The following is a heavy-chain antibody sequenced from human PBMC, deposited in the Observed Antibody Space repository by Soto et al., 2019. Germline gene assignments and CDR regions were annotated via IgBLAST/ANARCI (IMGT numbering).Heavy chain of an antibody. Sequence: SETLSLTCTVSGVSISSTSYYWGWFRQPPGKGLEWIGSIYYIGSTYYNPSLKSRVTISVDTSKNQFSLKLTSVTAADTAVYYCTTQGFGGLHGLVDVWGQGTTVTVSS. D-gene: IGHD3-10*01. V-gene: IGHV4-39*07. CDR1: GVSISSTSYY. CDR2: IYYIGST. CDR3: TTQGFGGLHGLVDV. J-gene: IGHJ6*02.